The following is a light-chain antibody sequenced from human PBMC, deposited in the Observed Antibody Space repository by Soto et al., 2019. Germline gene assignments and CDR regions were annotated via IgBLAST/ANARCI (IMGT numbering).Light chain of an antibody. Sequence: EIVLTQSPGTLSLSPGERATLSCRASQSVSSNYLAWYQQKPGQAPRLLIYDASSRATGIPDRFSGSGSGTDFTLTISRLEPEDFAVYYWQRYGSSPLTFGGGTKVEIK. J-gene: IGKJ4*01. CDR2: DAS. CDR3: QRYGSSPLT. V-gene: IGKV3-20*01. CDR1: QSVSSNY.